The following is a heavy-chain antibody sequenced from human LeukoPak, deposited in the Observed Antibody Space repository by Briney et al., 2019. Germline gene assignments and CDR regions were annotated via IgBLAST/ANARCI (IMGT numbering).Heavy chain of an antibody. V-gene: IGHV3-30*04. J-gene: IGHJ4*02. CDR1: GFTFSSYT. CDR2: ISYDGSNK. CDR3: ARVVVTAQTYYFDY. Sequence: GGSLRLSCAASGFTFSSYTMHWVRQAPGKGLEWVAVISYDGSNKYYADSVKGRFTISRDNSKNTLYLQMDSLRAEDTAVYYCARVVVTAQTYYFDYWGQGTLVTVSS. D-gene: IGHD2-21*02.